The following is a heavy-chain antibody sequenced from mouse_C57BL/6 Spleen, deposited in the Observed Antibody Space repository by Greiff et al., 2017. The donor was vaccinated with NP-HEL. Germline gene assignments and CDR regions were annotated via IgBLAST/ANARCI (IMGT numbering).Heavy chain of an antibody. CDR3: ARGDYYYGSSYYYAMDY. V-gene: IGHV1-76*01. CDR2: IYPGSGNT. Sequence: QVQLQQSGAELVRPGASVKLSCKASGYTFTDYYINWVKQRPGQGLEWIARIYPGSGNTYYNEKFKGKATLTAEKSSSTAYMQLSSLTSEDSAVYFCARGDYYYGSSYYYAMDYWGQGTSVTVSS. CDR1: GYTFTDYY. J-gene: IGHJ4*01. D-gene: IGHD1-1*01.